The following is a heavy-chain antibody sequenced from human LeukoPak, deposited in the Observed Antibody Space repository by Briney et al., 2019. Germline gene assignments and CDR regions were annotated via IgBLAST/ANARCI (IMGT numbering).Heavy chain of an antibody. CDR3: ARVSGWLFDY. Sequence: PGGSLRLSCAASGFTVNSDYMSWVRQAPGKGLEWVSVIYSGGSTYYADSVKGRFTISRDNSKNTLYLQMNSLRAEDTAVYYCARVSGWLFDYWGQGPLVTVSS. J-gene: IGHJ4*02. CDR2: IYSGGST. D-gene: IGHD6-19*01. CDR1: GFTVNSDY. V-gene: IGHV3-53*01.